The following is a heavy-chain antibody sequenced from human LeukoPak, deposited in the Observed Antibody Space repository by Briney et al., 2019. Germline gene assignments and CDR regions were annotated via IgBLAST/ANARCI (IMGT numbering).Heavy chain of an antibody. CDR1: GYTFTSYG. Sequence: ASVKVSCKASGYTFTSYGISWVRQAPGQGLEWMGWISAYNGNTNYAQKPQGRVTMTTDTSTSTAYMELRSLRSDDTAVYYCAREVRDYDILTGYYHYYYYGMDVWGQGTTVTVSS. J-gene: IGHJ6*02. D-gene: IGHD3-9*01. CDR3: AREVRDYDILTGYYHYYYYGMDV. V-gene: IGHV1-18*01. CDR2: ISAYNGNT.